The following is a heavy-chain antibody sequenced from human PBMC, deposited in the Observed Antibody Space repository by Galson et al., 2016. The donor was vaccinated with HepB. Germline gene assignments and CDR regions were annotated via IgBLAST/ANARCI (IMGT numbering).Heavy chain of an antibody. Sequence: SLRLSCAASGFTFDDFAMHWVRQAPGKGLEWVSGISLNGDNIIYADSVRGRFTISRDSAKKTLDLQMNDLRPDDTAFYYCAKADSGYDTAHFDSWGQGTLVTVSS. J-gene: IGHJ4*02. CDR3: AKADSGYDTAHFDS. CDR2: ISLNGDNI. V-gene: IGHV3-9*01. D-gene: IGHD5-12*01. CDR1: GFTFDDFA.